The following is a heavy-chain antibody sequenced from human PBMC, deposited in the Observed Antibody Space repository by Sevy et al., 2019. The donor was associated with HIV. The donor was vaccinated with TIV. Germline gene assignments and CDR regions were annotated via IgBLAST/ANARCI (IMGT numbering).Heavy chain of an antibody. Sequence: ASVKVSCKASGFTFSSSAVQWVRQARGQRLEWIGWLVVGRGNTNYAQKFQERVTITRDMSTSTAYMELSSLRSEDTAVYYCATYHYDSSGYLNDAFDIWGQGTMVTVSS. CDR3: ATYHYDSSGYLNDAFDI. D-gene: IGHD3-22*01. CDR1: GFTFSSSA. CDR2: LVVGRGNT. J-gene: IGHJ3*02. V-gene: IGHV1-58*01.